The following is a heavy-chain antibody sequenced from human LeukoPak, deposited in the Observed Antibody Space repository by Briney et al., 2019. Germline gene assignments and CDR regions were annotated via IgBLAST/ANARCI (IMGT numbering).Heavy chain of an antibody. CDR2: INHSGST. Sequence: PSETLSLTRDVYGGSFSGYYWSWIRQPPGKGLEWIGEINHSGSTNYNPSLKSRVTISVDTSKNQFSLKLSSVTAADTAVYYCARFTVVTHGFDYWGQGTLVTVSA. CDR3: ARFTVVTHGFDY. V-gene: IGHV4-34*01. D-gene: IGHD4-23*01. J-gene: IGHJ4*02. CDR1: GGSFSGYY.